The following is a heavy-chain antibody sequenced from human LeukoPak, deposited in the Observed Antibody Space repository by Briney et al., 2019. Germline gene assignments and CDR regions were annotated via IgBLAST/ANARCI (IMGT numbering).Heavy chain of an antibody. CDR1: GFTFSSYA. J-gene: IGHJ4*02. V-gene: IGHV3-30*09. CDR3: ARDKVDDSSGYYYLYYFDY. CDR2: ISYDGSNK. D-gene: IGHD3-22*01. Sequence: GGSLRLSCAASGFTFSSYAMHWVRQAPGKGLEWVAVISYDGSNKYYADSVKGRFAISRDNSKNTLYLQMNSLRAEDTAVYYCARDKVDDSSGYYYLYYFDYWGQGTLVTVSS.